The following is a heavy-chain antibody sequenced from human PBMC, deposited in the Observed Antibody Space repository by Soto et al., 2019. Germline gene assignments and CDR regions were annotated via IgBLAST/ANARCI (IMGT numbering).Heavy chain of an antibody. V-gene: IGHV4-4*02. D-gene: IGHD3-9*01. CDR3: ARSRTFDAAPPFDD. Sequence: SETLSLTCAVSGGSISSSSWWTWVRQPPGKGLEGIGDIYHSGSTNYNASLRSRVTISVDKYKNQFSLKLSSVTAADTAVYYCARSRTFDAAPPFDDWGQGTLVTVSA. J-gene: IGHJ4*02. CDR1: GGSISSSSW. CDR2: IYHSGST.